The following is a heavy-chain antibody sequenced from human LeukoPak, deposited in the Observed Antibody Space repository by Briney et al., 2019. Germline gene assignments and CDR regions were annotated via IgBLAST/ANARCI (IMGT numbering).Heavy chain of an antibody. D-gene: IGHD1-26*01. J-gene: IGHJ4*02. CDR1: GGSFSSYY. CDR3: ARARGSYLLHDY. V-gene: IGHV4-59*01. CDR2: IYYSGST. Sequence: PSETLSLTCAVYGGSFSSYYWSWIRQPPGKGLEWIGYIYYSGSTNYNPPLKSRVTISVDTSKNQFSLKLSSVTAADTAVYYCARARGSYLLHDYWGQGTLVTVSS.